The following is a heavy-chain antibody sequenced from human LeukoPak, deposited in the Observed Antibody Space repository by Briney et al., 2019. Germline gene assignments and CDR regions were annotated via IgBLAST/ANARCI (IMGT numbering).Heavy chain of an antibody. CDR2: IYPGDSDT. CDR3: ARRVGYCSSTSCYAVDY. V-gene: IGHV5-51*01. Sequence: GEPLKISCKGSGYSFTSYWIGWVRQMPGKGLEWMGIIYPGDSDTRYSPSFQGQVTISADKSISTAYLQWSSLKASDTAMYYCARRVGYCSSTSCYAVDYWGQGTLVTVSS. J-gene: IGHJ4*02. CDR1: GYSFTSYW. D-gene: IGHD2-2*01.